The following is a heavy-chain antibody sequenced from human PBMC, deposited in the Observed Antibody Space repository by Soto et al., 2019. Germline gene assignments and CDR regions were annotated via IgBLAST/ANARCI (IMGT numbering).Heavy chain of an antibody. CDR3: ARHHRGMATIRLVDY. D-gene: IGHD5-12*01. J-gene: IGHJ4*02. Sequence: SETLSLTCTVSGGSISSSSYYWGWIRQPPGKGLEWIGSIYYSGSTYYNPSLKSRVTISVDTSKNQFSLKLSSVTAADTAVYYCARHHRGMATIRLVDYWGQGTLVTVSS. CDR1: GGSISSSSYY. V-gene: IGHV4-39*01. CDR2: IYYSGST.